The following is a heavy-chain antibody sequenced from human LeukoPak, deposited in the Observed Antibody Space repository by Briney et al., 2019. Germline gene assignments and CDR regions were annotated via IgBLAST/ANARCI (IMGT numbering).Heavy chain of an antibody. Sequence: SETLSLTCTVSGYSISSGHYWGWIRQPPGKGLEWIGSMYHSGSTYYNPPLKSRVTISEDTSKNQFSLKLRSVTAADTAVYYCARRPTSHRTYYYGSGSYYPYYFDYWGQGTLVTVSS. J-gene: IGHJ4*02. CDR3: ARRPTSHRTYYYGSGSYYPYYFDY. V-gene: IGHV4-38-2*02. CDR2: MYHSGST. D-gene: IGHD3-10*01. CDR1: GYSISSGHY.